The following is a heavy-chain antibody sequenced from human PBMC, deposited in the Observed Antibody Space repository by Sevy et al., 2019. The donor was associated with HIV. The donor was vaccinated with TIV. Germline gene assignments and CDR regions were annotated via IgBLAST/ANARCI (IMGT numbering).Heavy chain of an antibody. J-gene: IGHJ6*02. CDR3: ARDGGYSDYGMDL. CDR2: INSGSTFI. Sequence: GGSLRLSCVASGFTFSSYNFNWVRQAPGKGLELISFINSGSTFISHADSVKGRFTISRDSVKKSVYLQMNSLRVEDTAVYYCARDGGYSDYGMDLWGQGTTVTVSS. V-gene: IGHV3-48*01. CDR1: GFTFSSYN. D-gene: IGHD2-15*01.